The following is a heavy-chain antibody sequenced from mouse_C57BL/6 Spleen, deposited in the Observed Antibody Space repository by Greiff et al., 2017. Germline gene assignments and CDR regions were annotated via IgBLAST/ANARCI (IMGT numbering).Heavy chain of an antibody. D-gene: IGHD1-1*01. J-gene: IGHJ2*01. CDR1: GYSITSGYY. CDR3: ARVITTRYFDY. Sequence: EVKLPESGPGLVKPSQSLSLPCSVTGYSITSGYYWNWIRHFPGNQLEWMGYLSYDGSNNYNPSLKNRIAIPRDTSKNQVFLKLNSVTTEDTATYYCARVITTRYFDYWGQGTTLTVSS. V-gene: IGHV3-6*01. CDR2: LSYDGSN.